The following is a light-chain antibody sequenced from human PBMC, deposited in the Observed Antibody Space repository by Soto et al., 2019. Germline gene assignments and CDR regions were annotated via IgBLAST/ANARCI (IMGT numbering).Light chain of an antibody. CDR2: KAS. Sequence: DIQMTQSPSTLSASVGDRVTITCRASQSLSSWLAWYQQKPGKAPKLLIYKASSLESGVPSRFSGSGSGTEFTLTISSLQPDDSATYYCLQYNSYPWAFGQGTKVEIK. J-gene: IGKJ1*01. V-gene: IGKV1-5*03. CDR1: QSLSSW. CDR3: LQYNSYPWA.